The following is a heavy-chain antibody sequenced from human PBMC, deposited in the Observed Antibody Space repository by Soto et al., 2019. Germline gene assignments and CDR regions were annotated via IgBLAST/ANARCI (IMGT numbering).Heavy chain of an antibody. CDR1: SDSISSYY. CDR3: ARGGISHWAYFYYIAV. CDR2: TDHSGNT. V-gene: IGHV4-59*12. Sequence: SETLCLTCTVSSDSISSYYWIWIRQSPGKGLEWIGYTDHSGNTNYNPSLKSRVTMSVDTSKNQFSLRLSSVTAADTATYYCARGGISHWAYFYYIAVWDRGTTVTVSS. J-gene: IGHJ6*03. D-gene: IGHD6-13*01.